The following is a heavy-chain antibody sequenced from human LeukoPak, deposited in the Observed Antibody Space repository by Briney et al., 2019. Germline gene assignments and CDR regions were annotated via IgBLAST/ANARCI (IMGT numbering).Heavy chain of an antibody. J-gene: IGHJ5*02. CDR1: GFPFNNYW. V-gene: IGHV3-74*01. CDR2: INTDGRTT. CDR3: ARAGASGWYAAGWFDP. Sequence: GGSLRLSCAASGFPFNNYWMHWVRQAPGKGLVWVSSINTDGRTTIYAASVQGRFTISRDNAKNTLYLQMNSLRDDDTAVYYCARAGASGWYAAGWFDPWGQGTLVTVSS. D-gene: IGHD6-19*01.